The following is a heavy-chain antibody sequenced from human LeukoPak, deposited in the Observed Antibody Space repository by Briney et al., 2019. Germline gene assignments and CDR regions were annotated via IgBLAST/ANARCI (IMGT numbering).Heavy chain of an antibody. CDR3: ARDGDYYDSSGSPRGAFDI. CDR2: IYSGGST. D-gene: IGHD3-22*01. V-gene: IGHV3-53*04. CDR1: GFTVSSSY. J-gene: IGHJ3*02. Sequence: GSLRLSCAASGFTVSSSYMSWVRQAPGKGLEWVSVIYSGGSTYYADSVKGRFTISRHNSKNTLYLQMNSLRAEDTAVYYCARDGDYYDSSGSPRGAFDIWGQGTMVTVSS.